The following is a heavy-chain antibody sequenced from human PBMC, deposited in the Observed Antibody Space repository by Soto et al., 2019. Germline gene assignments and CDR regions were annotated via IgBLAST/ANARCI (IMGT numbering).Heavy chain of an antibody. CDR2: ISGSGGST. V-gene: IGHV3-23*01. CDR1: GFTFSSNV. CDR3: AKVMGSGDRYFHY. J-gene: IGHJ1*01. Sequence: EVQLLESGGGLVQPGGSPRLSCAASGFTFSSNVMSWVRQAPGKGLEWVSSISGSGGSTYYADSVKGRFTISRDNSKNTVYLQMNSLRAEDTAIYYCAKVMGSGDRYFHYWGQGTLVTVSS. D-gene: IGHD2-21*02.